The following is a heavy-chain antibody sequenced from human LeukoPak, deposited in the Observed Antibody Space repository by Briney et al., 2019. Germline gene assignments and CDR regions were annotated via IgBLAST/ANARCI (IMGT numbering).Heavy chain of an antibody. J-gene: IGHJ5*02. CDR1: GYTFTSYG. D-gene: IGHD3-9*01. CDR3: ARVYDILTGYGNWFDP. CDR2: ISAYNGNT. V-gene: IGHV1-18*01. Sequence: ASVKVSCKASGYTFTSYGFSWVRQAPRQGLEWMGWISAYNGNTNYAQKFQGRVTMTTDTTTRTAYMALRSLRSDDTAVYYCARVYDILTGYGNWFDPWGQGTLVTVSS.